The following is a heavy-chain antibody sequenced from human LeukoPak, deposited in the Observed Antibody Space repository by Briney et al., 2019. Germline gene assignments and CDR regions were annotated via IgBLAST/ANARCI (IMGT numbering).Heavy chain of an antibody. CDR1: GFTFSNYA. Sequence: GGSLRLSCAASGFTFSNYAMSWVRQAPGKGLEWVSGVTGSGGSTYYADSVKGRFTNSRDNSKNTLYLQMNSLRAEDTAVYYCVRDPSGSGFAFDSWGQGALVTVSS. J-gene: IGHJ4*02. CDR3: VRDPSGSGFAFDS. D-gene: IGHD1-1*01. CDR2: VTGSGGST. V-gene: IGHV3-23*01.